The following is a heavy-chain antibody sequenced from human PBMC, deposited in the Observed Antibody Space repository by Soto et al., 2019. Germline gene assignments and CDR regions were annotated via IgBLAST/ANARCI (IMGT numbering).Heavy chain of an antibody. CDR1: GFIFSDYS. CDR3: VAIIFGSKD. D-gene: IGHD3-3*02. J-gene: IGHJ4*02. CDR2: IISSGSTI. V-gene: IGHV3-48*02. Sequence: GGSLRLSCVASGFIFSDYSMNWVRQAPGKGLEWISYIISSGSTIHYADSVRGRFTVSRDNAKNSLYLQMNSLRDEDTGIYYCVAIIFGSKDWGQGTLVTVSS.